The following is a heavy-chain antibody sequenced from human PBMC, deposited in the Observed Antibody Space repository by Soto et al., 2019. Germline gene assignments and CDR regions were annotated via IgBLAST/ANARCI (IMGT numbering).Heavy chain of an antibody. CDR2: MNPNRGNT. D-gene: IGHD1-26*01. Sequence: QAQLVQSGAEVKKPGASVKVSGKAAGYTLTGYDINGLRQATGQGLEWMGWMNPNRGNTGYAQNFQGRVTMTRDNSITTAYMELTSLRDDDSAVYYCAGEKVGTTGIDFWGQGTLVTVSS. J-gene: IGHJ4*02. CDR3: AGEKVGTTGIDF. V-gene: IGHV1-8*01. CDR1: GYTLTGYD.